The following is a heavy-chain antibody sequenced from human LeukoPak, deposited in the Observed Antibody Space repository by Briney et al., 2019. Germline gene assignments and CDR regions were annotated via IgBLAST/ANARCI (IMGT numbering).Heavy chain of an antibody. J-gene: IGHJ5*02. V-gene: IGHV3-23*01. Sequence: RPGGSLRLSCAASGFTFSSFAMSWVRQAPGKGLEWVSAISGRGDTTYYADSVKGRFTISRDNSKNTLYVQMNSLRAEDTAIYYCAKGAGGFSYYNWFDPWGQGTLVTVSS. CDR2: ISGRGDTT. CDR3: AKGAGGFSYYNWFDP. D-gene: IGHD5-18*01. CDR1: GFTFSSFA.